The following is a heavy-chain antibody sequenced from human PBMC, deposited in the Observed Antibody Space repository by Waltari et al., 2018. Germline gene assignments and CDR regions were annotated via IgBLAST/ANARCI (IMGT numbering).Heavy chain of an antibody. CDR2: IIPIFGTA. D-gene: IGHD6-13*01. CDR1: GGTFSSYA. J-gene: IGHJ6*03. V-gene: IGHV1-69*14. Sequence: QVQLVQSGAEVKKPGSSVKVSCKASGGTFSSYAISWVRPAPGQGPEWMGGIIPIFGTANYAQKFQGRVTITADKSTSTAYMELSSLRSEDTAVYYCARDTIAAAGILWGTYYYYYMDVWGKGTTVTVSS. CDR3: ARDTIAAAGILWGTYYYYYMDV.